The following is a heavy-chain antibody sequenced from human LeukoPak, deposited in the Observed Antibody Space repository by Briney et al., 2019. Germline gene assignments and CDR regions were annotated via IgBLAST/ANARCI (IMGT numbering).Heavy chain of an antibody. J-gene: IGHJ6*02. CDR3: AKPLGYCSSTSCYYYYGMDV. CDR1: GFTFSSYA. V-gene: IGHV3-23*01. D-gene: IGHD2-2*01. CDR2: VGGSGGTT. Sequence: GGSLRLSCAASGFTFSSYAMSWVRQTPGKGLEWVSAVGGSGGTTYYADSVKGRFIISRDNSKNTLSPQMNSLRAEDTAVYYCAKPLGYCSSTSCYYYYGMDVWGQGTTVTVSS.